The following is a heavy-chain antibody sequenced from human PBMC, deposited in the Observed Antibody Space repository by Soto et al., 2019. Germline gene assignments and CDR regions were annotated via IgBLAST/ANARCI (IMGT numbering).Heavy chain of an antibody. Sequence: QVQLQQSGAGLLKPSETLSLTCDVYGGSFSGYIWTWIRQTPGKGLHWIGQINHSGSANYNPSLKSRVTIPVHTSNSQFSLALSSVTAADTAVYYCARGLITGSQYSGSLYYFDSWGQGTQVTVSS. CDR2: INHSGSA. CDR1: GGSFSGYI. D-gene: IGHD3-10*01. V-gene: IGHV4-34*01. J-gene: IGHJ4*02. CDR3: ARGLITGSQYSGSLYYFDS.